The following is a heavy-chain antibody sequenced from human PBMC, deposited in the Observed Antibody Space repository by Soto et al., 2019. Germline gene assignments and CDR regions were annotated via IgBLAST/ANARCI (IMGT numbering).Heavy chain of an antibody. D-gene: IGHD6-13*01. CDR3: ARQTTFSSIWYDY. J-gene: IGHJ4*02. CDR1: GGSINNYY. V-gene: IGHV4-4*07. CDR2: IYSSGST. Sequence: NPSETLSLTCTVSGGSINNYYWTWIRQPAGKGLEWIGRIYSSGSTNYNSSLKSRVTMSVDTSKNQFSLKLTSVTAADTAVYYCARQTTFSSIWYDYWGQGTLVTVSS.